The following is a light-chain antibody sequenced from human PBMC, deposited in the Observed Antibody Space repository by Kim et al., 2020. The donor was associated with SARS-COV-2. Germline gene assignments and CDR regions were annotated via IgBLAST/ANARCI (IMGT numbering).Light chain of an antibody. CDR1: QGINTH. Sequence: ASVGDRVTIPCRASQGINTHVAWSQQKPGKAPKALIYEASSLHSGVPSRFSGSASGTYFTLTITSLQPEDFATYYCQQYSLYPLTIGGGTKVDIK. V-gene: IGKV1-16*01. J-gene: IGKJ4*01. CDR2: EAS. CDR3: QQYSLYPLT.